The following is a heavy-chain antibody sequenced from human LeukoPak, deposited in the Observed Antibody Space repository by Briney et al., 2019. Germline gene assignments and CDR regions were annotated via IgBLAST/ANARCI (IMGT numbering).Heavy chain of an antibody. V-gene: IGHV4-31*03. Sequence: SETLSLTCTVSGGSISSGGYYWSWIRQHPGKGLGWIGYIYYSGSTYYNPSLKSRVTISVDTSKNQFSLKLSSVTAADTAVYYCARGGYDSSGYYYVDYWGQGTLVTVSS. CDR2: IYYSGST. CDR1: GGSISSGGYY. J-gene: IGHJ4*02. CDR3: ARGGYDSSGYYYVDY. D-gene: IGHD3-22*01.